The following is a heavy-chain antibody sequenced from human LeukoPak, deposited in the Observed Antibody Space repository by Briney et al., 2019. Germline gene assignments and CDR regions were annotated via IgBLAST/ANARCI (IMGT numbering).Heavy chain of an antibody. V-gene: IGHV4-34*01. J-gene: IGHJ4*02. CDR1: GGSFSGYY. D-gene: IGHD1-1*01. CDR3: ARVRGKNVDY. Sequence: SETLSLTCAVYGGSFSGYYWSWIRQPPGKGLEWIGEINHSGSTNYNPSLKSRVTISVDTSKNQFSLKLSSVTAADTAVYYCARVRGKNVDYWGQGTLVTVSS. CDR2: INHSGST.